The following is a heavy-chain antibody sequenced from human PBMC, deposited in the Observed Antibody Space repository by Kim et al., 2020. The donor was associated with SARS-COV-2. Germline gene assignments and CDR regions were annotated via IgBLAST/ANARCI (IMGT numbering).Heavy chain of an antibody. J-gene: IGHJ3*02. V-gene: IGHV3-21*01. CDR3: ARDRGSSWEGVDAFDI. Sequence: GGSLRLSCAASGFTFSSYSMNWVRQAPGKGLEWVSSISSSSSYIYYADSVKGRFTISRDNAKNSLYLQMNSLRAEDTAVYYCARDRGSSWEGVDAFDIWGQGTMVTVSS. CDR2: ISSSSSYI. CDR1: GFTFSSYS. D-gene: IGHD6-13*01.